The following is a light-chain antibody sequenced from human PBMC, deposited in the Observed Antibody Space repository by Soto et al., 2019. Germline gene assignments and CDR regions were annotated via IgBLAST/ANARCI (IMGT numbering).Light chain of an antibody. CDR1: SSDVGSYNR. CDR2: EVS. J-gene: IGLJ1*01. CDR3: SSYTSSSTHV. Sequence: QSALTQPPSVSGSLGQSVTISCTGTSSDVGSYNRVSWYQQPPGTAPKLMIYEVSNRPSGVPDRFSGSKSGNTASLTISGLQAEDEADYYCSSYTSSSTHVFGTGTKLTVL. V-gene: IGLV2-18*02.